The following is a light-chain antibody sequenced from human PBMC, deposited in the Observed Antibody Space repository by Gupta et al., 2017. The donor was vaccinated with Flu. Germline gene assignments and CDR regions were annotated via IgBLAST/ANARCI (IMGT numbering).Light chain of an antibody. J-gene: IGLJ3*02. CDR1: RSNIGTGYG. CDR3: QSFDISRTGWV. V-gene: IGLV1-40*01. CDR2: GDT. Sequence: QSVLTQPPSVSGAPGQRVTISCTGTRSNIGTGYGVHWYQQFPGTVPKLLIHGDTNRPSGVPDRFSGFRSGTSASLVITGLQPEDEADYYCQSFDISRTGWVFGGGTKVTVL.